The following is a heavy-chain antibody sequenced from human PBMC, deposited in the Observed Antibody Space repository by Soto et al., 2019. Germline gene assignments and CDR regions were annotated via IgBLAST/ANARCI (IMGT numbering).Heavy chain of an antibody. V-gene: IGHV1-3*01. CDR2: INAGNGNT. Sequence: ASVKVSCKASGYTFTSYAMHWVRQAPGQRLEWMGWINAGNGNTKYSQKFQGRVTITADESTSTAYMELSSLRSEDTAVYYCARARDSSSWYMWFDPWGQGTLVTVSS. D-gene: IGHD6-13*01. CDR3: ARARDSSSWYMWFDP. CDR1: GYTFTSYA. J-gene: IGHJ5*02.